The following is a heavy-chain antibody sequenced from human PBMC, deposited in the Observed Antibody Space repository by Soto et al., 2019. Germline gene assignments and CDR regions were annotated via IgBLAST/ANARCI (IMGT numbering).Heavy chain of an antibody. D-gene: IGHD5-12*01. CDR2: IYYSGST. CDR3: ARARLRAVYAFDI. CDR1: GGSVSSGAYY. V-gene: IGHV4-31*03. Sequence: QVQLQESDAGLVKASQTLSLTCTVSGGSVSSGAYYWTWIRQRPGKGLEWIGYIYYSGSTYYSPSLKSRLYISLDTSKTQFSLRLSSVTAADTAMYYCARARLRAVYAFDIWGQGTMVTVSS. J-gene: IGHJ3*02.